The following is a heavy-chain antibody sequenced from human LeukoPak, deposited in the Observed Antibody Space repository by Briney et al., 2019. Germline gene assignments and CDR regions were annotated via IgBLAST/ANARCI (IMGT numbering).Heavy chain of an antibody. Sequence: ASVKVSCKASGYTFSDYYIHWVRQAPGQGLEWMGWINPKSGGTHNAQKFQGRVTMTRDTSISTAYMELSRLRSDDTAVYYCARESDSSSAGDAFDIWGQGTMVTVSS. D-gene: IGHD6-6*01. CDR1: GYTFSDYY. CDR2: INPKSGGT. CDR3: ARESDSSSAGDAFDI. J-gene: IGHJ3*02. V-gene: IGHV1-2*02.